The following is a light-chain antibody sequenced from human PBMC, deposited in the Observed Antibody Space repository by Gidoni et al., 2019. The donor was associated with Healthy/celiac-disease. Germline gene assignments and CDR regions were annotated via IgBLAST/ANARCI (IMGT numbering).Light chain of an antibody. Sequence: EIVLTQSPGTLSLSPGERATLSCRASQSVSSSYLAWYQQKPGQAPRLLIYGESSRATGIPDRFSGRGSGTDFTRTISRLEPEDFAVYYCQQYGSSRSYTFGQGTKLEIK. CDR2: GES. V-gene: IGKV3-20*01. J-gene: IGKJ2*01. CDR1: QSVSSSY. CDR3: QQYGSSRSYT.